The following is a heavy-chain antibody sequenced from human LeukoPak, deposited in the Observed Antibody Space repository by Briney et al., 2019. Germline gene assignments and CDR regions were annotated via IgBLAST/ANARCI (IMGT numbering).Heavy chain of an antibody. D-gene: IGHD6-19*01. CDR1: GLTFSRYW. Sequence: TGGSLRLSCAASGLTFSRYWMSWVRQAPGKGLEWVANIKQDGSETYYVDSVKGRFTISRDNAKNSLYLQMNSLRAEDTAVYYCASWNYERRSGWYYLENWGQGTLVTVSS. J-gene: IGHJ4*02. V-gene: IGHV3-7*05. CDR2: IKQDGSET. CDR3: ASWNYERRSGWYYLEN.